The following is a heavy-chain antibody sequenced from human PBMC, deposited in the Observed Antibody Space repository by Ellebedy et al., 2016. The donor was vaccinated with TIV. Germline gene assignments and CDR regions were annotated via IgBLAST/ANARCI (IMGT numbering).Heavy chain of an antibody. CDR1: GFTFSDYY. J-gene: IGHJ4*02. CDR2: ISNSGSTI. Sequence: PGGSLRLSCAASGFTFSDYYMNWIRQAPGKGLEWVSYISNSGSTIYYADSVKGRFTISSDNAKNSLYLQMNSLRADDTAVYYCARRDKGGATMKAFDYWGQGTLVTVSS. V-gene: IGHV3-11*01. CDR3: ARRDKGGATMKAFDY. D-gene: IGHD1-26*01.